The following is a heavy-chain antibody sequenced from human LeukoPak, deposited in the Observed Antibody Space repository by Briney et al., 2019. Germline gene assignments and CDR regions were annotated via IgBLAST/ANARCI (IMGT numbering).Heavy chain of an antibody. Sequence: ASVKVSCKASGYSFNSQGMNWVRQAPGQGLEWMGIINPSGGSTSYAQKFQGRVTMTRDMSTSTVYMELSSLRSEDTAVYYCARVIAAAGYFDYWGQGTLVTVSS. CDR3: ARVIAAAGYFDY. CDR1: GYSFNSQG. D-gene: IGHD6-13*01. V-gene: IGHV1-46*02. CDR2: INPSGGST. J-gene: IGHJ4*02.